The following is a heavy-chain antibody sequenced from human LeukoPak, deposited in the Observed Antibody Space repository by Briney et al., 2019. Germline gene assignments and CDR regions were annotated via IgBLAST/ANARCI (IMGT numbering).Heavy chain of an antibody. D-gene: IGHD6-19*01. J-gene: IGHJ4*02. CDR2: INPNSGGT. V-gene: IGHV1-2*02. Sequence: ASVKVSCQASGYTFTGYYMHWVRQAPGQGLERMGWINPNSGGTNYAQKFQGRVTMTRDTSISTAYMELSRLRSDDTAVYYCARESVAGRPLGYWGQGTLVTVSS. CDR1: GYTFTGYY. CDR3: ARESVAGRPLGY.